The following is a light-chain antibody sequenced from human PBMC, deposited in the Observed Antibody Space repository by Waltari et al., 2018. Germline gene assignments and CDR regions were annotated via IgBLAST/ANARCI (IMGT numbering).Light chain of an antibody. V-gene: IGLV2-8*01. CDR2: EGT. CDR3: SSYAGSNNLL. Sequence: QSALTQPPSASGSPGQSVTISCTGTSSDVGGYNYVSWYQTHPGKAPKVLIYEGTKRPSGVPDRVSGSKSGNTASLTVSGLQAEDEADYYCSSYAGSNNLLFGGGTKLTVL. CDR1: SSDVGGYNY. J-gene: IGLJ2*01.